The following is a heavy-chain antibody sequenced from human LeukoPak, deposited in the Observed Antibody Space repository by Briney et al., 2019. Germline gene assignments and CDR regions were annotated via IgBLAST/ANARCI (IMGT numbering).Heavy chain of an antibody. CDR3: ARDMVRGVISSGDY. D-gene: IGHD3-10*01. CDR2: ISSNGGST. CDR1: GFTFSSYA. V-gene: IGHV3-64*01. Sequence: GGSLRLSCAASGFTFSSYAMHWVRQAPGKGLEYVSAISSNGGSTYYANSVKGRFTISGDNSKNTLYLQMGSLRAEDMAVYYCARDMVRGVISSGDYWGQGTLVTVSS. J-gene: IGHJ4*02.